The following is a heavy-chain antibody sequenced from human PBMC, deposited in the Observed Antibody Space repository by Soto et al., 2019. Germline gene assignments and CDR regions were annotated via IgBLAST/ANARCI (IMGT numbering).Heavy chain of an antibody. D-gene: IGHD6-19*01. CDR1: GFTISDYA. Sequence: VQLVESGGGVIQPGRSLRLSCAASGFTISDYAMHWVRQAPGKGLEWVAVISHDGRNTHYADSVKGRFTISRDSSKNTVALEMTSLRAEDTAVYYCAKGGRQWLVTSDFNYWGQGALVTVYS. J-gene: IGHJ4*02. CDR3: AKGGRQWLVTSDFNY. V-gene: IGHV3-30*18. CDR2: ISHDGRNT.